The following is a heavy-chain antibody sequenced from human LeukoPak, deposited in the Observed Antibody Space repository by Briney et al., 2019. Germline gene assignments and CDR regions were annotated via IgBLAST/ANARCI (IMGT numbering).Heavy chain of an antibody. D-gene: IGHD3-3*01. CDR2: INSDGNST. J-gene: IGHJ6*03. CDR3: ARCQGDDFWSGYFLAYYYYYYMDV. V-gene: IGHV3-74*01. CDR1: EFTFNSYW. Sequence: GGSLRLCCAASEFTFNSYWMHWVRQAPGKGLVWVSRINSDGNSTSCADSVKDRFTISRDNAKNTLYLQMNSLRAEDTAVYYCARCQGDDFWSGYFLAYYYYYYMDVWGKGTTVTVSS.